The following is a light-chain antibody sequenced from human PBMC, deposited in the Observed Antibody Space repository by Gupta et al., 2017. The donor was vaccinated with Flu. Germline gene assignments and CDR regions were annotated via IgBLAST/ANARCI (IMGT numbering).Light chain of an antibody. CDR1: QSVGSNK. CDR2: GAS. V-gene: IGKV3-20*01. CDR3: HQCSSSPPT. Sequence: ERATVSCRASQSVGSNKVAWYQQKPGQAPSHRMLGASSRATGVPDRVSGSGSGTDFTLTISRLEPEDFAVYYCHQCSSSPPTFGHGTKLEIK. J-gene: IGKJ2*01.